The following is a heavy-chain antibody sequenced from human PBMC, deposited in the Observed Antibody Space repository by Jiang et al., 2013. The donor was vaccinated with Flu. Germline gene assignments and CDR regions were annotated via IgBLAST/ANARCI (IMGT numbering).Heavy chain of an antibody. CDR3: ARSKIVGYSSGADY. D-gene: IGHD6-19*01. CDR2: IYPGDSDT. Sequence: GKGLEWMGIIYPGDSDTRYSPSFQGQVTISADKSISTAYLQWRSLKASDTAMYYCARSKIVGYSSGADYWGQGTLVTVSS. J-gene: IGHJ4*02. V-gene: IGHV5-51*01.